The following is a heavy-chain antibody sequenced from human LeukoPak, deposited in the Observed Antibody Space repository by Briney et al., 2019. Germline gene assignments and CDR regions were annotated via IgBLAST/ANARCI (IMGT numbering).Heavy chain of an antibody. CDR1: GFTFDDYG. CDR3: AKEAVSSSSWYRYYFDY. Sequence: QTGGSLRLSCAASGFTFDDYGMSWVRQAPGKGLEWVSAISGSGGSTYYAGSVKGRFTISRDNSKNTLYLQMNSLRAEDTAVYYCAKEAVSSSSWYRYYFDYWGQGTLVTVSS. D-gene: IGHD6-13*01. V-gene: IGHV3-23*01. J-gene: IGHJ4*02. CDR2: ISGSGGST.